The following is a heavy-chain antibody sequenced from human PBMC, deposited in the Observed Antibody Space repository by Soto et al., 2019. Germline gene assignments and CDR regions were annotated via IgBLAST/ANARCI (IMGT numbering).Heavy chain of an antibody. V-gene: IGHV1-18*01. CDR2: ISAYNGNT. Sequence: ASVKACSKASVYTITINCISSVRQSTGQGLEWMGWISAYNGNTNYAQKLQGRVTMTTDTSTSTAYMELRSLRSDDTAVYYCARDSGYESNYWGQGTLVTVSS. CDR3: ARDSGYESNY. J-gene: IGHJ4*02. D-gene: IGHD5-12*01. CDR1: VYTITINC.